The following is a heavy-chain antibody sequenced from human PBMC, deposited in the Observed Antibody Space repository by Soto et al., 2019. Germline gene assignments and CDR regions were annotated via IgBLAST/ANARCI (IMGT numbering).Heavy chain of an antibody. D-gene: IGHD3-10*01. CDR3: AKDRMGYNSVWDPFDV. CDR1: GFPFSTSA. V-gene: IGHV3-23*01. J-gene: IGHJ3*01. Sequence: VQLLESGGGLVQPGGSLRLSCAASGFPFSTSAMNWVRQAPGKGLEWVSGIGGGDTYYADSVTGRFTISRDDSKSTVFLQMNRLRAEDTAVYYCAKDRMGYNSVWDPFDVWGQGTLVTVSS. CDR2: IGGGDT.